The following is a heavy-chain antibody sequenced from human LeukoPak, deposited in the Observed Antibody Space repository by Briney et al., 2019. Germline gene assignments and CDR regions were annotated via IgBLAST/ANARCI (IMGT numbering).Heavy chain of an antibody. CDR2: INPNSGGT. CDR3: ARAGEYYDSSGYFSGNYYYGMDV. Sequence: ASVKVSCKASGYTFTGYYMHWVGQAPGQGLEWMGWINPNSGGTNYAQKFQGRVTMTRDTSISTAYMELSRLRSDDTAVYYCARAGEYYDSSGYFSGNYYYGMDVWGQGTTVTVSS. CDR1: GYTFTGYY. V-gene: IGHV1-2*02. J-gene: IGHJ6*02. D-gene: IGHD3-22*01.